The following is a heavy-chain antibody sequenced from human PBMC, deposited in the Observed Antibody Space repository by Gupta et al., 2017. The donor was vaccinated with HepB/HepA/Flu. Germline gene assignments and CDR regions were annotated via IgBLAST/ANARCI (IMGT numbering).Heavy chain of an antibody. CDR2: TNAGNGKT. D-gene: IGHD6-25*01. Sequence: QLQLVHSGSEVKKPGASVKVSCTGSGYSFSNYDIHWVSQAPGQRLQWMGGTNAGNGKTGYSQKYQGRVTITRDTSASTVYMELSSLTSEDTAVYYGARERTAATDPFDVWGQGTMVTVSS. V-gene: IGHV1-3*01. CDR3: ARERTAATDPFDV. CDR1: GYSFSNYD. J-gene: IGHJ3*01.